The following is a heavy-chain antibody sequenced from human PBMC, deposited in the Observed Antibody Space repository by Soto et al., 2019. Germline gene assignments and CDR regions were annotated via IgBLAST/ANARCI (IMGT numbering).Heavy chain of an antibody. Sequence: QVQLVESGGGVVQPGRSLRISCSAFGFTFSSCAMHWVRQAPGKGLEWVAVISYDGSNKYYADSVKGRFTISRDNSKNTLSLQMNSLRAEDTAVYYCARDHLGAARGLIGYWGQGTLVTVSS. CDR3: ARDHLGAARGLIGY. J-gene: IGHJ4*02. CDR1: GFTFSSCA. V-gene: IGHV3-30-3*01. CDR2: ISYDGSNK. D-gene: IGHD6-6*01.